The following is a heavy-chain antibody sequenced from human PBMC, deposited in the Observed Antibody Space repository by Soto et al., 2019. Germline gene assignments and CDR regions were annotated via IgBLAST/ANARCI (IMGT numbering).Heavy chain of an antibody. CDR3: AKDNGALVNLDH. CDR1: GYTFTGHY. CDR2: ITPNSGFT. V-gene: IGHV1-2*02. D-gene: IGHD2-8*01. J-gene: IGHJ5*02. Sequence: ASVKVSCKASGYTFTGHYMHWVRQAPGQGLEWMGWITPNSGFTNYAQKFQGRVTMTRDTSISTAYMELSRLTSDDTAVYFCAKDNGALVNLDHWGQGTPVTVSS.